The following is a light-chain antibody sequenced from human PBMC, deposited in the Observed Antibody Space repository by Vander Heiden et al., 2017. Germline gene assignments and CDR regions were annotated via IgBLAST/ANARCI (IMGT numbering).Light chain of an antibody. CDR2: AAS. V-gene: IGKV1-39*01. Sequence: DIQMTQSPSSLSASVGDRVTITCRASQSLTDYLNWYRQRPGKAPELLIYAASSLHTGVPSRFSGSGSDTYFTLTITRLQPEDFATYYCQQTDSPPHTFGQGTRVDIK. CDR1: QSLTDY. CDR3: QQTDSPPHT. J-gene: IGKJ1*01.